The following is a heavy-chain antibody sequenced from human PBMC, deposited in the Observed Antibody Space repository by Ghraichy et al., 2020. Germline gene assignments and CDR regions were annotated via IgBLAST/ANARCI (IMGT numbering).Heavy chain of an antibody. CDR2: IYTSGST. CDR3: ARHYDSSGYGVFDY. V-gene: IGHV4-4*09. Sequence: SETLSLTCTVSSGSISSYYWSWIRQPPGKGLEWIGYIYTSGSTNYNPSLKSRVTISVDTSKNQFSLKLSSVTAADTAVYYCARHYDSSGYGVFDYWGQGTLVTVSS. CDR1: SGSISSYY. J-gene: IGHJ4*02. D-gene: IGHD3-22*01.